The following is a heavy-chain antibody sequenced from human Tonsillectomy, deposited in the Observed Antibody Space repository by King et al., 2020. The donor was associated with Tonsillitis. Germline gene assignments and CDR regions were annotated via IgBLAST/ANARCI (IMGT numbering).Heavy chain of an antibody. V-gene: IGHV4-59*08. CDR3: ARLIVVVPAANYWYFDL. CDR2: IYYSGST. J-gene: IGHJ2*01. CDR1: GGSISSYY. D-gene: IGHD2-2*01. Sequence: VQLQESGPGLVKPSETLSLTCTVSGGSISSYYWSWIRQPPGKGLEWIGYIYYSGSTNYNPSLKSRVTISVDTSKNQFSLKLSSVTAAGTAVYYCARLIVVVPAANYWYFDLWGRGTLVTVSS.